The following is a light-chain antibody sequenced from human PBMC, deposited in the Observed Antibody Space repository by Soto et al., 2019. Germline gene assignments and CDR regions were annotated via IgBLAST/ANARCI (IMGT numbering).Light chain of an antibody. J-gene: IGLJ1*01. CDR1: SSDVGGYNY. V-gene: IGLV2-14*01. CDR3: RSYTSSRNYV. CDR2: EVS. Sequence: QSALTQPASVSGSPGQSITISCTGISSDVGGYNYVSWYQQHPGKAPKLMIYEVSNRPSGVSNRFSGSKSGNTASLSISGLQAEDEADYYCRSYTSSRNYVFGTGTKVTVL.